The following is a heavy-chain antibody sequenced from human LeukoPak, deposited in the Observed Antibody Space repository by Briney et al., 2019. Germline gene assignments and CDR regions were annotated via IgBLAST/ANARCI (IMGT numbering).Heavy chain of an antibody. CDR3: ARNGDFGDYYYGMDV. V-gene: IGHV1-8*01. Sequence: ASVKVSCKASGYTFTSYDINWVRQATGQGLEWNGWMNPNSGNTGDAQKFQGRVTMTRNTSISTAYMELSSLRSEDTAVYYCARNGDFGDYYYGMDVWGQGTTVTVSS. CDR1: GYTFTSYD. D-gene: IGHD2-21*01. CDR2: MNPNSGNT. J-gene: IGHJ6*02.